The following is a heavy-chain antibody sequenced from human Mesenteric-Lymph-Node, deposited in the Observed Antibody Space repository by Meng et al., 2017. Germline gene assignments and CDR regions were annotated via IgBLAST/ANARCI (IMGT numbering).Heavy chain of an antibody. V-gene: IGHV1-69*06. J-gene: IGHJ4*02. CDR1: GGTFRSYA. D-gene: IGHD5-24*01. CDR3: ARDEGGWLTAPDY. CDR2: IIPIFGTA. Sequence: QVPRVEAGARGKKAGAPVKVSGKASGGTFRSYAISWGRQAPGQGVEWVGGIIPIFGTANYAQKFQGRVTITADKSTSTAYMELSSLRSEDTAVYYCARDEGGWLTAPDYWGQGTLVTVSS.